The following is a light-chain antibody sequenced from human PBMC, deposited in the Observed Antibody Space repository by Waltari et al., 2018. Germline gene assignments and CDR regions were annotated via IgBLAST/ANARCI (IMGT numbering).Light chain of an antibody. CDR2: AAS. V-gene: IGKV3-15*01. CDR3: QQYSNWPPLT. Sequence: EVVMTQSPTTLSVSPGERATLSCRASQSVSSYLAWYQQKPGQAPRLLIYAASTRATVVPARFSGSVSGTEFTLTISSLQSEDFAVYYCQQYSNWPPLTFGGGTKVEIK. J-gene: IGKJ4*01. CDR1: QSVSSY.